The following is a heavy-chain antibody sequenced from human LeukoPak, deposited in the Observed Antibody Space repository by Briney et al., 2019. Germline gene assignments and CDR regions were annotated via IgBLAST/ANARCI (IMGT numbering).Heavy chain of an antibody. CDR2: IYSGGST. J-gene: IGHJ5*02. V-gene: IGHV3-53*01. CDR1: GFTVSSNY. CDR3: ARGGPGIAAAGTWGFDP. Sequence: PGGSLRLSCAASGFTVSSNYMSWVRQAPGKGLEWVSVIYSGGSTYYADSVKGRFTISRDNSKNTLYLQMNSLRAEDTAVYYCARGGPGIAAAGTWGFDPWGQGTLVTVSS. D-gene: IGHD6-13*01.